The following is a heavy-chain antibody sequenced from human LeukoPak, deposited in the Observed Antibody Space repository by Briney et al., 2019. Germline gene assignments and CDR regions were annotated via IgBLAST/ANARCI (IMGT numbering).Heavy chain of an antibody. V-gene: IGHV3-48*03. CDR1: GFTFSNYA. D-gene: IGHD2-8*01. J-gene: IGHJ4*02. CDR2: IGSNGDDK. CDR3: ARDLNGDEDFDY. Sequence: GGSLRLSCAVSGFTFSNYAINWDRQAPGKGLEWLSYIGSNGDDKLYADSVKGRFTISRDDAKNSVYLQMNSLRDEDTALYYCARDLNGDEDFDYWGQGTLVTVSS.